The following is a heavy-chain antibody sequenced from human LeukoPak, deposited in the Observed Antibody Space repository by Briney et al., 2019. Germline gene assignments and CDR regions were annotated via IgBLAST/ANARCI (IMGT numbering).Heavy chain of an antibody. CDR2: ISSSGSTI. J-gene: IGHJ4*02. CDR3: ARDGGARFFDY. D-gene: IGHD1-26*01. Sequence: GGSLRLSCAASGFTFSSYEMNWVRQAPGKGLEWVSYISSSGSTIYYADSVKGRFTISRDNAKNSLYLQMNSLRAEDTAVYYCARDGGARFFDYWGQGTLVTVSS. CDR1: GFTFSSYE. V-gene: IGHV3-48*03.